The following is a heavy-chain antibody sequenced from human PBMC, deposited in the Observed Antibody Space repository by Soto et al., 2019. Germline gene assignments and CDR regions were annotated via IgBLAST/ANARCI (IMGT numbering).Heavy chain of an antibody. J-gene: IGHJ4*02. CDR1: GFTFSSYG. CDR3: ARDYDRSGYPRYYFDY. Sequence: QVQLVESGGGVVQPGRSLRLSCAASGFTFSSYGMHWVRQAPGKGLEWVAVIWYDGSNKYYADSVKGRFTISRDNSKNTLYLQMNSLRVEDTAVYYCARDYDRSGYPRYYFDYWGQGTLVTVSS. V-gene: IGHV3-33*01. D-gene: IGHD3-22*01. CDR2: IWYDGSNK.